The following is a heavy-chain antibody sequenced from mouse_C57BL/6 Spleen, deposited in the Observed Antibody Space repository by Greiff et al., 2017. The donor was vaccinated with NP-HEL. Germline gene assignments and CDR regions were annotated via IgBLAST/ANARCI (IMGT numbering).Heavy chain of an antibody. J-gene: IGHJ4*01. V-gene: IGHV5-17*01. Sequence: EVKLMESGGGLVKPGGSLKLSCAASGFTFSDYGMHWVRQAPEKGLEWVAYISSGSSTIYYADTVKGRVTISRDNAKNTLFLQKTSLRSEDTAMYYCARPDYYGSSPLYWGQGTSVTVSS. D-gene: IGHD1-1*01. CDR1: GFTFSDYG. CDR2: ISSGSSTI. CDR3: ARPDYYGSSPLY.